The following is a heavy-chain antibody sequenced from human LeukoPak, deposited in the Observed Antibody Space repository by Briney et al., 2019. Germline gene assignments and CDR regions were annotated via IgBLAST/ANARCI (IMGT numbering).Heavy chain of an antibody. J-gene: IGHJ5*02. CDR1: GFTFSSYA. CDR2: ISGSGGST. V-gene: IGHV3-23*01. D-gene: IGHD3-10*01. Sequence: GGSLRLSCAASGFTFSSYAMSWVRQAPGKGLEWVSAISGSGGSTYYADSVKGRFTISRDNSKNTLYLQMNSLRAEDTAVYYCAKSGRGVTLNKWFDPWGQGTLVTVSS. CDR3: AKSGRGVTLNKWFDP.